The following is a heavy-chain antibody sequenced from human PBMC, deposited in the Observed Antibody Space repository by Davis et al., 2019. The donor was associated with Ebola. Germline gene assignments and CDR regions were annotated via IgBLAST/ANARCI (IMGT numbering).Heavy chain of an antibody. V-gene: IGHV3-9*03. CDR3: AKDGEMSSSWYFDY. CDR2: ISWNSGSI. D-gene: IGHD6-13*01. Sequence: PGGSLRLSCAASGFTFDDYAMHWVRQAPGKGLEWVSGISWNSGSIGYADSVKGRFTISRDNAKNSLYLQMNSLRAEDMALYYCAKDGEMSSSWYFDYWGQGTLVTVSS. CDR1: GFTFDDYA. J-gene: IGHJ4*02.